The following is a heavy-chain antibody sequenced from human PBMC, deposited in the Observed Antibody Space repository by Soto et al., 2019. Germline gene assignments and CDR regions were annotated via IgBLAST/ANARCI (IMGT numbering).Heavy chain of an antibody. CDR3: AKNGGTIEVAYNNWFDS. J-gene: IGHJ5*01. CDR1: GFTFNLYT. D-gene: IGHD6-19*01. CDR2: ISYDGSTK. V-gene: IGHV3-30-3*02. Sequence: QVQLVESGGGVVQTGRSLRLSCAASGFTFNLYTMHWVRQAPGEGLVWVALISYDGSTKYYADSVKDRFTISRDNSKNTLYLQMDSLRAEDTAVYYCAKNGGTIEVAYNNWFDSWGQGTRVTVSS.